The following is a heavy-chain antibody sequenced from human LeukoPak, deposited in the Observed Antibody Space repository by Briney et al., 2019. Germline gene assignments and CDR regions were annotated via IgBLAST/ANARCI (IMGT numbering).Heavy chain of an antibody. CDR1: GYTFTSYD. CDR2: MNPNSGNT. Sequence: ASVKVSCKASGYTFTSYDINWVRQATGQGLEWMGWMNPNSGNTGYAQKFQGRVTITRNTSISTAYMELSSLRAEDTAIYYCARRAGEYSHPYDYWGQGTLVTVSS. J-gene: IGHJ4*02. V-gene: IGHV1-8*03. CDR3: ARRAGEYSHPYDY. D-gene: IGHD2-15*01.